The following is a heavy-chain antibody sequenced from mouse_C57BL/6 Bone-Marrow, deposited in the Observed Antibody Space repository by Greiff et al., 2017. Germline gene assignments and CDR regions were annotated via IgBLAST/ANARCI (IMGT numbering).Heavy chain of an antibody. Sequence: VQLKESGGGLVKPGGSLKLSCAASGFTFSSYAMSWVRQTPEKRLEWVATISDGGSYTYYPDNVKGRFTISRDNAKNNLYLQLSHLKSEDTAMYYCAGVMGPWFAYWGQGTLVTVSA. CDR2: ISDGGSYT. V-gene: IGHV5-4*01. CDR1: GFTFSSYA. D-gene: IGHD2-3*01. J-gene: IGHJ3*01. CDR3: AGVMGPWFAY.